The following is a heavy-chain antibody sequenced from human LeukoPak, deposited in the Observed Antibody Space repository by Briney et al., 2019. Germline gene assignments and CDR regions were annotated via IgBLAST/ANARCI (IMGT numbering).Heavy chain of an antibody. CDR2: ISDSGYYT. Sequence: PGGSLRLSCTASGFTFSNYVMRWVRQAPGKGLECVSGISDSGYYTGYADSVKGRFTTSRDNSRNTLYLQMNSLRAEDTAVYYCAKGTSRTYGSDCGMDVWGQGTTVTVSS. V-gene: IGHV3-23*01. D-gene: IGHD3-10*01. J-gene: IGHJ6*02. CDR1: GFTFSNYV. CDR3: AKGTSRTYGSDCGMDV.